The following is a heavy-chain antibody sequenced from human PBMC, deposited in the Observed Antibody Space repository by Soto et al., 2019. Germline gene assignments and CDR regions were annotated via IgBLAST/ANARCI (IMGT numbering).Heavy chain of an antibody. CDR1: GFTFSSYA. D-gene: IGHD5-18*01. CDR3: GRGGSDSPMAPGY. V-gene: IGHV3-23*05. J-gene: IGHJ4*02. Sequence: PGGSLRLSCQASGFTFSSYAMSWVRQAPGKGLEWVSLVDSSHRAFYADTVKGRFTISRDNAKNTLYLQMNSLRAEDTAVFYCGRGGSDSPMAPGYWGQGTLVTVSS. CDR2: VDSSHRA.